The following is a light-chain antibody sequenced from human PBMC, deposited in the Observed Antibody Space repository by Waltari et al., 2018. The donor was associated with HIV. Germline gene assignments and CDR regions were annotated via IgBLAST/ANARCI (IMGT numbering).Light chain of an antibody. J-gene: IGKJ2*01. CDR3: QQYNNWPPLMYT. CDR2: GAS. Sequence: EIVMTQSPATLSVSPGERATLSCRASPSVSSNLAWYQQKPGQAPRLLIYGASTRATGIPARFSGSGSGTEFTLTISRLQSEDFAVYYCQQYNNWPPLMYTFGQGTKLEIK. CDR1: PSVSSN. V-gene: IGKV3-15*01.